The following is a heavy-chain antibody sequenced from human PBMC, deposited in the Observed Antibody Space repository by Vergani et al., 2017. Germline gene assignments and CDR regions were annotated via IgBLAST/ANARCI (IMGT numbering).Heavy chain of an antibody. CDR1: GGSISSYY. CDR3: ARDDSYSSSWYPHYYYGMDV. D-gene: IGHD6-13*01. Sequence: QVQLQESGPGLVKPSETLSLTCTVSGGSISSYYWSWIRQPPGKGLEWIGYIYYSGSTNYNPSLKSRVTISVDTSKNQFSLKLSSVTAADTAVYYCARDDSYSSSWYPHYYYGMDVWGQGTTVTVSS. J-gene: IGHJ6*02. CDR2: IYYSGST. V-gene: IGHV4-59*01.